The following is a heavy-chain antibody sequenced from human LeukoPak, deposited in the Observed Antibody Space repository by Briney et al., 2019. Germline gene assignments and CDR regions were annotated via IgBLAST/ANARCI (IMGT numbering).Heavy chain of an antibody. CDR3: TTGRRGYSGYDFLVEAQHDY. Sequence: GGSLRLSCAASGFTFSNAWMSWVRQAPGKGLEWVGRIKSKTDGGTTDYAAPVKGRFTISRDDSKNTLYLQMNSLKTEDTAVYYCTTGRRGYSGYDFLVEAQHDYWGQGTLVTVSS. D-gene: IGHD5-12*01. CDR1: GFTFSNAW. V-gene: IGHV3-15*01. J-gene: IGHJ4*02. CDR2: IKSKTDGGTT.